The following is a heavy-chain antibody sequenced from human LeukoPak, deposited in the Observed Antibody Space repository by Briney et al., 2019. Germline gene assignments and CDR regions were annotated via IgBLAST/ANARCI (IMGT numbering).Heavy chain of an antibody. CDR3: ARAHFSGYYANWFDP. D-gene: IGHD3-3*01. J-gene: IGHJ5*02. CDR2: ISAYNGNT. Sequence: APVTVSCKASGYTFTNYYLHWVGQAPGQGLEWMGWISAYNGNTNYVQKLQGRVIMTTDTSTSTAYMELRSLRSDDTAVYYCARAHFSGYYANWFDPWGQGTLVTVSS. CDR1: GYTFTNYY. V-gene: IGHV1-18*04.